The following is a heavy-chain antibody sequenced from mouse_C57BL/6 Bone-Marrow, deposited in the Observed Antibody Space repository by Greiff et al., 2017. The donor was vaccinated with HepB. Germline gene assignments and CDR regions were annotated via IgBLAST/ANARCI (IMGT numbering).Heavy chain of an antibody. D-gene: IGHD1-1*01. V-gene: IGHV5-4*03. CDR1: GFTFSSYA. J-gene: IGHJ2*01. Sequence: EVNVVESGGGLVKPGGSLKLSCAASGFTFSSYAMSWVRQTPEKRLEWVATISDGGSYTYYPDNVKGRFTISRDNAKNNLYLQMSHLKSEDTAMYYCARNGGLITTVVEYFDYWGQGTTLTVSS. CDR2: ISDGGSYT. CDR3: ARNGGLITTVVEYFDY.